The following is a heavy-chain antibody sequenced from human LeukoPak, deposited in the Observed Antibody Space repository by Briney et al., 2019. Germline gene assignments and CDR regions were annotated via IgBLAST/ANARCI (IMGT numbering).Heavy chain of an antibody. CDR1: GFTFSSYW. D-gene: IGHD6-13*01. Sequence: GGSLRLSCAASGFTFSSYWMSWVRQAPGKGLEWVANIKQDGSEKYYVDSVKGRFTISRDNAKNSPYLRMNSLRAEDTAVYYCARVNRWYSSSGFYFDYWGQGTLVTVSS. V-gene: IGHV3-7*01. CDR2: IKQDGSEK. CDR3: ARVNRWYSSSGFYFDY. J-gene: IGHJ4*02.